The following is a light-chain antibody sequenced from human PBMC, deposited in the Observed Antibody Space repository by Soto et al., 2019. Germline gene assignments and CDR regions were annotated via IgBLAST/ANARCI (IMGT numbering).Light chain of an antibody. CDR3: QQYNNWPGT. CDR2: AAS. Sequence: DIQMTQSPSSVSASVGDTVTITCRASQDIGSWLAWFQQKPGKAPKLLIYAASTLQSGVPSRFSGSGSGTEFTLTIGSLQSEDCALYYCQQYNNWPGTFGQGTKVDIK. J-gene: IGKJ1*01. V-gene: IGKV1-12*01. CDR1: QDIGSW.